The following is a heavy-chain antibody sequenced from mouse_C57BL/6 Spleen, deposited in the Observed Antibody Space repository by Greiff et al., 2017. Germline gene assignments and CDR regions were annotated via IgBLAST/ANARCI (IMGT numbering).Heavy chain of an antibody. D-gene: IGHD1-1*01. V-gene: IGHV3-8*01. J-gene: IGHJ1*03. Sequence: VQLQQSGPGLAKPSQTLSLTCSVTGYSITSDYWNWIRKFPGNKLEYMGYISYSGSTYYNPSLKSRISITRDTSKNQYYLQLNSVTTEDTATYYCARSYYGSSSYWYFDVWGTGTTVTVSS. CDR2: ISYSGST. CDR3: ARSYYGSSSYWYFDV. CDR1: GYSITSDY.